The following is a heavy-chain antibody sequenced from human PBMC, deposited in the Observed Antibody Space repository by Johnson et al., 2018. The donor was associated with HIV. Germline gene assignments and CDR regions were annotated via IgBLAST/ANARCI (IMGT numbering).Heavy chain of an antibody. CDR2: VSYDGSKK. J-gene: IGHJ3*02. V-gene: IGHV3-30*03. Sequence: QVQLVESGGGVVQPGRSLRLSCVASGFTFSSYGMHWVRQAPGKGLEWVAIVSYDGSKKYYPDSVKGRFTISRDNSKNTLYLQMDSLRAEDTAVYYCARDGSDVVGAPLQAFDIWDQGTMVTVSS. CDR1: GFTFSSYG. D-gene: IGHD1-26*01. CDR3: ARDGSDVVGAPLQAFDI.